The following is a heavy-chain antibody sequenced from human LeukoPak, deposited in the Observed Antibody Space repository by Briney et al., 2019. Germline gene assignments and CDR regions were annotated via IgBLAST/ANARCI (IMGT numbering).Heavy chain of an antibody. CDR2: IYYSGST. V-gene: IGHV4-59*12. CDR1: GGSISSYY. CDR3: ARGRSTYYYDSPFDY. Sequence: SETLSLTCTVSGGSISSYYWSWIRQPPGKGLEWIGYIYYSGSTNYNPSLKSRVTISVDTSKNQFPLKLSSVTAADTAVYYCARGRSTYYYDSPFDYWGQGTLVTVSS. D-gene: IGHD3-22*01. J-gene: IGHJ4*02.